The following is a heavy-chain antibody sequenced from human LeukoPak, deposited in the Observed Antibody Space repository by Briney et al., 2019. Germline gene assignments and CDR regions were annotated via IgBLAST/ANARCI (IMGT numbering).Heavy chain of an antibody. CDR3: ARSGGTTFDY. Sequence: PGGSLRLSCAASGFTVSSNYMSWVRQAPGEGLVCVSRINSDGSSTSYADSVKGRFTISRDNAKNTLYLQMNSLRAEDTAVYYCARSGGTTFDYWGQGTLVTVSS. D-gene: IGHD4-23*01. V-gene: IGHV3-74*01. J-gene: IGHJ4*02. CDR2: INSDGSST. CDR1: GFTVSSNY.